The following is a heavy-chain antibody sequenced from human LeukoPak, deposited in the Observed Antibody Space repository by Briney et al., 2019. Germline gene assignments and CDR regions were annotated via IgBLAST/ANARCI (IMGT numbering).Heavy chain of an antibody. CDR2: MNPNSGNT. CDR3: ARNYDYYYYMDV. V-gene: IGHV1-8*01. Sequence: ASVKVSCKASTYTFTNYDINWVRQATGQGLEWMGWMNPNSGNTGYAQKFQGRVTITRNTSISTAYMELSSLRSEDTAVYYCARNYDYYYYMDVWGKGTTVTVSS. J-gene: IGHJ6*03. CDR1: TYTFTNYD.